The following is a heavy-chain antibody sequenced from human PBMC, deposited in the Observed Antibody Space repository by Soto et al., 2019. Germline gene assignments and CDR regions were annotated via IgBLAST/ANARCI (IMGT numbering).Heavy chain of an antibody. J-gene: IGHJ5*02. CDR1: GGSISSSKYY. V-gene: IGHV4-39*01. CDR2: SYYTGIT. D-gene: IGHD2-15*01. Sequence: SETLSLTCTVSGGSISSSKYYWGWIRQPPGQGLEWSGNSYYTGITYYNPSLKSRVTISVDTSKNQFSLKRTSVTAADTAVYNCASGVVVAATRVVWFDPWGQGALVTVSS. CDR3: ASGVVVAATRVVWFDP.